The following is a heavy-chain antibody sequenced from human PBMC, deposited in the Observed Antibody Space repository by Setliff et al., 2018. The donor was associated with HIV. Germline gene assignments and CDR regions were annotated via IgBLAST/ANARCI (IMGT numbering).Heavy chain of an antibody. D-gene: IGHD3-16*02. J-gene: IGHJ3*02. CDR1: SGSISGYY. V-gene: IGHV4-59*12. Sequence: SETLSLTCRVSSGSISGYYWSWVRQPPGRGLEWIGYVSYSGSTSYNPSLNSRVTMSVDTSRDQFSLKLRSVTAADTAVYYCARESLDLGELSSNPDASDIWGQGTMVTVSS. CDR3: ARESLDLGELSSNPDASDI. CDR2: VSYSGST.